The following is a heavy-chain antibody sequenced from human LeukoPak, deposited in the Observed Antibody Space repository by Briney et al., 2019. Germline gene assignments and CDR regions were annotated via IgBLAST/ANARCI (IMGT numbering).Heavy chain of an antibody. CDR2: IYHSGST. Sequence: SQTLSLTCAVSGGSISSGGYSWGWIRQPPGKGLEWIGYIYHSGSTYYNPSLKSRVTISVDRSKNQFSLKLSSVTAADTAVYYCARVRYDILTGPYYFDYWGQGTLVTVSS. CDR1: GGSISSGGYS. D-gene: IGHD3-9*01. J-gene: IGHJ4*02. V-gene: IGHV4-30-2*01. CDR3: ARVRYDILTGPYYFDY.